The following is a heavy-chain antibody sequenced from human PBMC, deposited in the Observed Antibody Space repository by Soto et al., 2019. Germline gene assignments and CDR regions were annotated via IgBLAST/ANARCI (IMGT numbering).Heavy chain of an antibody. CDR2: IRNKGNSYTT. CDR3: ARVDGYGGNPEGF. V-gene: IGHV3-72*01. J-gene: IGHJ4*02. CDR1: GFSFSDHY. Sequence: EVQLVESGGGLVQPGGSLTLSCAASGFSFSDHYMDWVRQAPGKGLEWVGRIRNKGNSYTTEYAASVKGRFIISRDDSKKSLYLQMNSLKTEDTAVYYCARVDGYGGNPEGFWGQGTLVTVSS. D-gene: IGHD4-17*01.